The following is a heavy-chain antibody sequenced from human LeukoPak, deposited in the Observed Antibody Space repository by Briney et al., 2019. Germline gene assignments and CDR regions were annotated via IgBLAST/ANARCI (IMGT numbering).Heavy chain of an antibody. CDR1: GYTFTGYY. CDR3: ARVMGGLVIAAFDI. CDR2: INPNSGGT. D-gene: IGHD3-3*01. Sequence: GASVKVSCKASGYTFTGYYMHWVRQAPGKGLEWMGWINPNSGGTNYAQKFQGRVTMTRDTPISTAYMELSRLRSDDTAVYYCARVMGGLVIAAFDIWGQGTMVTVSS. J-gene: IGHJ3*02. V-gene: IGHV1-2*02.